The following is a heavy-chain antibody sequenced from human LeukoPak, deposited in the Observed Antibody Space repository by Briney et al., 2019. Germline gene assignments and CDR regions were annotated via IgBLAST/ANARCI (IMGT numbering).Heavy chain of an antibody. CDR1: GGSFSGYY. CDR3: ASLDSSGWYAFDY. D-gene: IGHD6-19*01. Sequence: SETLSLTCAVYGGSFSGYYWSWIRQPPGKGLEWIGEINHSGSTNYNPSLKSRVTISVDTSKNQFSLKLSSVTAADTAVYYCASLDSSGWYAFDYWGQGTLVTVSS. J-gene: IGHJ4*02. V-gene: IGHV4-34*01. CDR2: INHSGST.